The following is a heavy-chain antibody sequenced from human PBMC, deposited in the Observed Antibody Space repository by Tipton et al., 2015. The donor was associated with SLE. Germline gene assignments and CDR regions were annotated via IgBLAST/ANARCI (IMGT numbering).Heavy chain of an antibody. CDR3: AGAWQGYCSGGTCYVLDY. D-gene: IGHD2-15*01. Sequence: TLSLTCAVYGGSFSGYHWTWIRQPPGQGLEWIGYISYSETTNYNPSLKSRVTISVDTSKNRFSLKLRSVTAADTAVYYCAGAWQGYCSGGTCYVLDYWGQGTLVTVSS. CDR1: GGSFSGYH. CDR2: ISYSETT. V-gene: IGHV4-59*01. J-gene: IGHJ4*02.